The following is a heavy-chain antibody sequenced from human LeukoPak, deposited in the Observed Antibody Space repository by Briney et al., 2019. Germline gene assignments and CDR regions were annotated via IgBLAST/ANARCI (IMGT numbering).Heavy chain of an antibody. CDR3: ARGPLYYYGSGSYYTYNWFDP. Sequence: ASVKVSCKASGYTFTGDYMHWVRQAPGQGLGWMGWINPNSGGTNYAQKFQGRVTMTRDTSISTAYMELSRLRSDDTAVYYCARGPLYYYGSGSYYTYNWFDPWGQGTLVTVSS. V-gene: IGHV1-2*02. CDR2: INPNSGGT. J-gene: IGHJ5*02. D-gene: IGHD3-10*01. CDR1: GYTFTGDY.